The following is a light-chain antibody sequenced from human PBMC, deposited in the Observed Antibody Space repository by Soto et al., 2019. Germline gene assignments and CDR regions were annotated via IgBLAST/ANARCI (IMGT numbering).Light chain of an antibody. Sequence: DIQMTQSPSTLSGSVGDRVTITCRASQTISSWLAWYQQKPGKAPKLLIYKASTLKSGVPSRFSGSGSGTEFTLTISSLQPDDFATYYCQQSYSAPQVTVGGGNKVDIK. V-gene: IGKV1-5*03. J-gene: IGKJ4*01. CDR3: QQSYSAPQVT. CDR1: QTISSW. CDR2: KAS.